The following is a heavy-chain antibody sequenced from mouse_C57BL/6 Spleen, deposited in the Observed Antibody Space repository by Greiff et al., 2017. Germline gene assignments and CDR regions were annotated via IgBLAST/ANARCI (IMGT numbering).Heavy chain of an antibody. J-gene: IGHJ4*01. Sequence: SGPELVKPGASVKMSCKASGYTFTDYNMHWVKQSHGKSLEWIGYINPNNGGTSYNQKFKGKATLTVNKSSSTAYMELRSLTSEDSAVYYCARERYDGYYVLYAMDYWGQGTSVTVSS. CDR1: GYTFTDYN. V-gene: IGHV1-22*01. CDR2: INPNNGGT. D-gene: IGHD2-3*01. CDR3: ARERYDGYYVLYAMDY.